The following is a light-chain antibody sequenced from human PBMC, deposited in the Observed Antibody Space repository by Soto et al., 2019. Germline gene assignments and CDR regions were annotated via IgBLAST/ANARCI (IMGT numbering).Light chain of an antibody. CDR1: QRVGKNY. CDR2: DAS. Sequence: PGERATLSCRASQRVGKNYLAWYQQKPGQAPRFLIYDASSRATGIPDRFSGSGSGTDFTLTISRLEPEDFAVYYCHQYAESPRTFGQGTKVEI. CDR3: HQYAESPRT. V-gene: IGKV3-20*01. J-gene: IGKJ1*01.